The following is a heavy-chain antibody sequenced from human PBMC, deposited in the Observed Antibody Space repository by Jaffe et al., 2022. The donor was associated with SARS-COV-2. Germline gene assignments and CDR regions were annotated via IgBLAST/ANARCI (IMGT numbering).Heavy chain of an antibody. CDR3: ASGRVPYTPGAEFDY. CDR2: INAGNGDT. D-gene: IGHD2-2*02. CDR1: GYTFTPYP. V-gene: IGHV1-3*01. Sequence: QVQLVQSGAEVKKPGASVKVSCKASGYTFTPYPLHWVRQDPGQRLEWMGWINAGNGDTHYSQKFQGRVSITRDTSARTAYMEVSSLRSEDTAVYYCASGRVPYTPGAEFDYWGQGTLVTVSS. J-gene: IGHJ4*02.